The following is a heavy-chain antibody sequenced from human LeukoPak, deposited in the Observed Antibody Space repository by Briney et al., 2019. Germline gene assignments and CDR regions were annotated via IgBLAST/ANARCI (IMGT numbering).Heavy chain of an antibody. CDR1: GGSISTYY. CDR3: AREYSSGWYRRMDYFDY. CDR2: VYYSGST. V-gene: IGHV4-59*01. J-gene: IGHJ4*02. Sequence: SETLSLTCTVSGGSISTYYWSWIRQPPGKGLEWIGYVYYSGSTNYNPSLKSRVTISIDTSKNQFSLKLSSVTAADTAVYYCAREYSSGWYRRMDYFDYWGQGTLVTVSS. D-gene: IGHD6-19*01.